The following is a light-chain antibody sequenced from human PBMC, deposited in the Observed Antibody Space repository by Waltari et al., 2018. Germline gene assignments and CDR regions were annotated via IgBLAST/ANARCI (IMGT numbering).Light chain of an antibody. J-gene: IGKJ4*01. V-gene: IGKV2-30*02. CDR1: QSLTHSDGNTY. CDR3: GQGTHWPPT. CDR2: KLS. Sequence: DVVLTQSPLSLPITPGQPASISCRSSQSLTHSDGNTYLSWYHQKPGQPPRLLIYKLSNRDSGVPDRFSGSGTGTDFTLKISRVEAEDVGVYYCGQGTHWPPTFGGGTKVEIK.